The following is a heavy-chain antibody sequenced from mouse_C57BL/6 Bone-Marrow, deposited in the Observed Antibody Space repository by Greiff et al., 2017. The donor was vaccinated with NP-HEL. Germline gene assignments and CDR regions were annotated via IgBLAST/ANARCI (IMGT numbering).Heavy chain of an antibody. J-gene: IGHJ4*01. Sequence: EVQLVESGGGLVQPKGSLKLSCAASGFSFNTYAMNWVRQAPGKGLEWVARIRSKSNNYATYYADSVKDRFTISRDDSESMLYLQMNNLKTEYTAMYYCVRRGFYYAMDYWGQGTSVTVSS. CDR2: IRSKSNNYAT. CDR3: VRRGFYYAMDY. CDR1: GFSFNTYA. V-gene: IGHV10-1*01.